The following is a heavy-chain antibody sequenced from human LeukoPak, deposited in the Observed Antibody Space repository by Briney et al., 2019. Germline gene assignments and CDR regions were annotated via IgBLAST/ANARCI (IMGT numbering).Heavy chain of an antibody. CDR1: GYTFTSYG. J-gene: IGHJ4*02. CDR2: ISAYNGNT. V-gene: IGHV1-18*01. D-gene: IGHD6-19*01. Sequence: GASVKVSCKASGYTFTSYGISWVRQAPGQGLEWMGWISAYNGNTNYAQKLQGRVTMTTDTSTSTAYMELRSLRSDDTAVYYCARGMLGGVPAVAGTSYFDYWGQGTLVTVSS. CDR3: ARGMLGGVPAVAGTSYFDY.